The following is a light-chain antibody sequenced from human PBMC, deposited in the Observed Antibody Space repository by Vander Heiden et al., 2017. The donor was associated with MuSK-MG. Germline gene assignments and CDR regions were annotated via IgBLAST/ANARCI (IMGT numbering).Light chain of an antibody. J-gene: IGKJ1*01. V-gene: IGKV1-5*03. CDR3: QQDKNYPRT. Sequence: DIQMTQSPSTLSASVGDRVTITCRASQSISSWLAWYQQKPGTAPKILIYKASSLDSGVPSRFSGSGSETEFTLTISSLQPDEFATYYCQQDKNYPRTFGQGTKVEIK. CDR1: QSISSW. CDR2: KAS.